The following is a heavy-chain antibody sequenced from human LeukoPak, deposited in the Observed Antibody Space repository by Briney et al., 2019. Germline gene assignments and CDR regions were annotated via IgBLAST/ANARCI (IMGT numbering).Heavy chain of an antibody. Sequence: SVKVSCKASGGTFISYAISWVRQAPGQGLEWMGGIIPIFGTANYAQKFQGRVTITADKSTSTAYMELSSLRSDDTAVYYCAKGITGTNPPYWGQGTLVTVSS. D-gene: IGHD1/OR15-1a*01. J-gene: IGHJ4*02. V-gene: IGHV1-69*06. CDR2: IIPIFGTA. CDR3: AKGITGTNPPY. CDR1: GGTFISYA.